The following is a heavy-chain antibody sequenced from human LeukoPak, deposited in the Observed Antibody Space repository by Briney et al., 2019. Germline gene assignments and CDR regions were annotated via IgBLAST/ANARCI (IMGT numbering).Heavy chain of an antibody. Sequence: SVTVSCKASGGTFSSYAISWVRQAPGQGLEWMGRIIPILGIANYAQKFQGRVTITADKSTSTAYMELSSLRSEDTAVYYCARDSSGYYYYYYGMDVWGQGTTVTVSS. V-gene: IGHV1-69*04. J-gene: IGHJ6*02. CDR2: IIPILGIA. CDR1: GGTFSSYA. D-gene: IGHD3-22*01. CDR3: ARDSSGYYYYYYGMDV.